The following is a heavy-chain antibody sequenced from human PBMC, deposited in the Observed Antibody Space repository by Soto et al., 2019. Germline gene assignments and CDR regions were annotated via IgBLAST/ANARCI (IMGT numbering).Heavy chain of an antibody. CDR1: CYTLTSLG. Sequence: GXSVKVSCKASCYTLTSLGISWVRQAPGQGLEWMGWVSAYNGNTKYAPNVQGRVTMTTDRSTSTAYMELRSLRSDDTAVYYCARAGGTQLFDYWGQGTLVTVYS. CDR3: ARAGGTQLFDY. J-gene: IGHJ4*02. CDR2: VSAYNGNT. V-gene: IGHV1-18*04.